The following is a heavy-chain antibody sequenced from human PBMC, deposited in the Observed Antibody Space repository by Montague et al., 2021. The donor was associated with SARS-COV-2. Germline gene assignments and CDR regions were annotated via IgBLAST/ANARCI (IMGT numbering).Heavy chain of an antibody. CDR2: ISYDGSNK. D-gene: IGHD2-2*01. Sequence: SLRLSCAASGFTFSSYAMHWVRQAPGKGLEWVAVISYDGSNKYYADSVEGRFTISRDNSKNTLYLQMNSLRAEDTAVYYCVGQLLFHYYGMDVWGQGTTVTVSS. J-gene: IGHJ6*02. V-gene: IGHV3-30*04. CDR3: VGQLLFHYYGMDV. CDR1: GFTFSSYA.